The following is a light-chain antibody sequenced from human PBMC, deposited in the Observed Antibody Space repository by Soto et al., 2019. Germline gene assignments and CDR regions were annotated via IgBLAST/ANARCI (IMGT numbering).Light chain of an antibody. V-gene: IGKV3-20*01. CDR2: DAS. CDR3: QQYGSSPGT. CDR1: QTVRNNY. Sequence: ELVLTQSPGTLSLSPGERATLSCRASQTVRNNYLAWYQQKPGQAPRLLIDDASNRATGIPARFSGSGSGTDFTLTISSLEPEDFAVYYCQQYGSSPGTFGQGTKVDIK. J-gene: IGKJ1*01.